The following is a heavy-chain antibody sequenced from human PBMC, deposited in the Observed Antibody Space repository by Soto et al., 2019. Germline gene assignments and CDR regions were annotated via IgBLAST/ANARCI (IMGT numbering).Heavy chain of an antibody. D-gene: IGHD3-10*01. CDR3: ATQRKLWYGRGFDP. J-gene: IGHJ5*02. CDR1: GYTFTSYD. V-gene: IGHV1-8*01. CDR2: MNPNSGNT. Sequence: QVQLVQSGAEVKKPGASVKVSCKASGYTFTSYDINWVRQATVQGLEWMGWMNPNSGNTGYAQKFQGRVTMTRNTSISTAYMELSSLRSEDTAVYYCATQRKLWYGRGFDPWGQGTLVTVSS.